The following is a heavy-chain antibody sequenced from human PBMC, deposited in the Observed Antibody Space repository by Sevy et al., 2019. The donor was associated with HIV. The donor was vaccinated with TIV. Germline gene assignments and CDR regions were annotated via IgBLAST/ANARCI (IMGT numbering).Heavy chain of an antibody. Sequence: ASVKVSCKASGYTFTSYGITWVRQAPGQGFEWMGWISSYNDNTNYAQNLQGRVTMTTDTSTSTAYMELRSLRSDDTAGYYCARVPSAQYSSSWYYFDYWGQGTLVTVSS. V-gene: IGHV1-18*01. D-gene: IGHD6-13*01. CDR3: ARVPSAQYSSSWYYFDY. CDR2: ISSYNDNT. J-gene: IGHJ4*02. CDR1: GYTFTSYG.